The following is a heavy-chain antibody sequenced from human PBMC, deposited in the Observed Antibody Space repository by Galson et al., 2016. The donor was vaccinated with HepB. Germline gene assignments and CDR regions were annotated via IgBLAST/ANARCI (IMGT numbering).Heavy chain of an antibody. V-gene: IGHV3-7*03. CDR2: IKPDGSER. CDR1: GFTFGSVW. CDR3: ALYYYDSSGFVEYFQH. D-gene: IGHD3-22*01. J-gene: IGHJ1*01. Sequence: LRLSCATSGFTFGSVWMSWVRQAPGKGLEWVANIKPDGSERYYVDSLKGRFTISRDNARNSLYLQMNSLRAEDTAVYYRALYYYDSSGFVEYFQHWGQGTRVTVSS.